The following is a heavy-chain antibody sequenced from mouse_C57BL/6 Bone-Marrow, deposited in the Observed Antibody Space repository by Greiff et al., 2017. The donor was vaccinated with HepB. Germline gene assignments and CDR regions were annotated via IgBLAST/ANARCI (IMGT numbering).Heavy chain of an antibody. CDR1: GFTFSSYG. D-gene: IGHD2-4*01. CDR3: AGQMDYDVDY. CDR2: ISSGGSYT. J-gene: IGHJ2*01. Sequence: VQLKESGGDLVKPGGSLKLSCAASGFTFSSYGISWVRQTPDKRLEWVATISSGGSYTYYPDSVKGRFTISRDNAKNTLYLQLSSLKSEDTAMYYCAGQMDYDVDYWGQGTTLIVSS. V-gene: IGHV5-6*01.